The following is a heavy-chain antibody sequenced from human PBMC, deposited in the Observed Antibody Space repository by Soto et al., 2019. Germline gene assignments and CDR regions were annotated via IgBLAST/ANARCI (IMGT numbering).Heavy chain of an antibody. V-gene: IGHV4-59*08. D-gene: IGHD3-10*01. CDR1: GGSISSYY. CDR3: ARPRGSGYMDV. J-gene: IGHJ6*03. Sequence: SETLSLTCTVSGGSISSYYWSWIRQPPGKGLEWIGYIYYSGSTNYNPSLKSRVTISVDTSKNQFSLKLSSVTAADTAVYYCARPRGSGYMDVWGKGTTVTVSS. CDR2: IYYSGST.